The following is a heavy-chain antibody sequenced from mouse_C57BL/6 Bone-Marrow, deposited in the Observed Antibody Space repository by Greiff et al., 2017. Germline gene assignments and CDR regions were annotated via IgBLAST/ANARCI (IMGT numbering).Heavy chain of an antibody. CDR1: GFTFSNYW. CDR3: TGNGYYPYAMDY. V-gene: IGHV6-3*01. J-gene: IGHJ4*01. D-gene: IGHD2-3*01. Sequence: EVKLMESGGGLVQPGGSMKLSCVASGFTFSNYWMNWVRQSPEKGLEWVAQIRLKSDNYATHYAESVKGRFTISRDDSKSSVHLQMNNLRAEDTGIYYCTGNGYYPYAMDYWGQGTSVTVSS. CDR2: IRLKSDNYAT.